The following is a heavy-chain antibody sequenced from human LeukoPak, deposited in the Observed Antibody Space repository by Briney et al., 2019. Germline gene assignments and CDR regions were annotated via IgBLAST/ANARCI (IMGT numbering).Heavy chain of an antibody. CDR2: INPDSGGT. V-gene: IGHV1-2*02. J-gene: IGHJ2*01. Sequence: ASVKVSCKASGYTFTGYYMHWVRQAPGQGLEWMGWINPDSGGTNYAQKFQGRVTMTRDTSISTAYMELSRLRSDDTAVYYCARDLDTGYCSGGSCYGPFDLWGRGTLVTVSS. CDR3: ARDLDTGYCSGGSCYGPFDL. D-gene: IGHD2-15*01. CDR1: GYTFTGYY.